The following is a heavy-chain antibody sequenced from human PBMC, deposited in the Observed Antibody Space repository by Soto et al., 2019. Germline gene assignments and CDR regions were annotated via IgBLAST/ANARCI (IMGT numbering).Heavy chain of an antibody. V-gene: IGHV3-53*04. CDR3: ARDGDYGDYNYWYFDL. CDR2: IYSGGST. CDR1: GFTVSSNY. Sequence: EVQLVESGGGLVQPGGSLRLSCAASGFTVSSNYMSWVRQAPGKGLEWVSVIYSGGSTYYADSVKGRFTISRHNSKNTLYLQMNSLGAEDTAVYYCARDGDYGDYNYWYFDLWGRGTLVTVSS. J-gene: IGHJ2*01. D-gene: IGHD4-17*01.